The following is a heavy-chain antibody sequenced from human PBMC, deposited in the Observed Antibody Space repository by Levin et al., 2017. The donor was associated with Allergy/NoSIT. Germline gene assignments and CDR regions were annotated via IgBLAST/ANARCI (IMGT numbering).Heavy chain of an antibody. CDR2: IYFGGPT. CDR3: ASGGDDCRSPSCYVS. V-gene: IGHV4-31*03. D-gene: IGHD2-2*01. Sequence: PSETLSLTCTVSGGSITSIGYYWSWIRQHPGKGLEWIGYIYFGGPTYYNPSLKSRLTISVDTSKRQFSLKLTSVAAADTAVYYCASGGDDCRSPSCYVSWGQGTLVTVSS. J-gene: IGHJ5*02. CDR1: GGSITSIGYY.